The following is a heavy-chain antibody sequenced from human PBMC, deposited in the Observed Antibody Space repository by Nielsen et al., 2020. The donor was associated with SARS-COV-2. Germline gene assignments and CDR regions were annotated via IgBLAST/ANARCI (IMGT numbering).Heavy chain of an antibody. CDR3: TTDLDYGGTRLVGY. V-gene: IGHV3-15*01. D-gene: IGHD4-23*01. J-gene: IGHJ4*02. CDR2: IKSKTDGGTI. CDR1: GFTFSNAW. Sequence: GESLKISCAASGFTFSNAWMSWVRRAPGKGLEWVGRIKSKTDGGTIDDAAPVKGRFTISRDDSKNTLYLQMNSLKTEDTAVYFCTTDLDYGGTRLVGYWGQGTLVTVSS.